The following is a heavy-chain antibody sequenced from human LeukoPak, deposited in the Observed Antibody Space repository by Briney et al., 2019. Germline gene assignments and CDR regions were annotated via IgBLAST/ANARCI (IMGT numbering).Heavy chain of an antibody. J-gene: IGHJ5*02. Sequence: SETLSLTCIVPGDSISSYYWSWIRQPPGKGLEWIGYIYYSGSTIYNPSLKSRVTISLDTSKNQFSLKLSSVTAADTAVYYCARGLSRPWFDPWGQGTLVTVSS. D-gene: IGHD2/OR15-2a*01. CDR2: IYYSGST. V-gene: IGHV4-59*01. CDR1: GDSISSYY. CDR3: ARGLSRPWFDP.